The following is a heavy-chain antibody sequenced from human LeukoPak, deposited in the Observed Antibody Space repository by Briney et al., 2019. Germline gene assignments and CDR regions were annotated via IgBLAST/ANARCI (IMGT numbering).Heavy chain of an antibody. CDR2: IKYDGSEK. CDR3: ARVDGDRRPYYYYYMDV. Sequence: GGSLRLSCAASGFTFSNYWMTWFRQTPGKDLEWVGNIKYDGSEKYYVDSVKGRFTISRDNAKNSLYLQMNSLRAEDTAVYYCARVDGDRRPYYYYYMDVWGKGTTVTVSS. D-gene: IGHD4-17*01. CDR1: GFTFSNYW. V-gene: IGHV3-7*01. J-gene: IGHJ6*03.